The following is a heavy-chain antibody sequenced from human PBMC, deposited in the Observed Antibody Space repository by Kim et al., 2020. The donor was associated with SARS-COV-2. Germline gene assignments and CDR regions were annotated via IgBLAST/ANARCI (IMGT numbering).Heavy chain of an antibody. V-gene: IGHV3-48*02. J-gene: IGHJ4*02. Sequence: GGSLRLSCAASGFTFSIYSMNWVRQAPGKGLEWVSYTSCDSSTIYYADSVKGRFTISRDNAKNSLYLQMNSLRDEDTAVYFCASGADYSGSGIYQYFDYWGQGTLVTVSS. CDR3: ASGADYSGSGIYQYFDY. CDR2: TSCDSSTI. CDR1: GFTFSIYS. D-gene: IGHD3-10*01.